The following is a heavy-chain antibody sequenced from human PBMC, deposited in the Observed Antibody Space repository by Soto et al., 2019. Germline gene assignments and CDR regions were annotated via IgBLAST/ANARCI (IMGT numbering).Heavy chain of an antibody. CDR2: ISYDGSNK. CDR1: GFTFSSYA. CDR3: ARDGEGDGYNFLYYFDY. V-gene: IGHV3-30-3*01. D-gene: IGHD5-12*01. J-gene: IGHJ4*02. Sequence: PGGSLRLSCAASGFTFSSYAMHWVRQAPGKGLEWVAVISYDGSNKYYADSVKGRFTISRDNSKNTLYLQMNSLRAEDTAVYYCARDGEGDGYNFLYYFDYWGQGTLVTVSS.